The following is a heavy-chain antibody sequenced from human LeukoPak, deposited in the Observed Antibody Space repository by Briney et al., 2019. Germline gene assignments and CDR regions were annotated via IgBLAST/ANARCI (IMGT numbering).Heavy chain of an antibody. CDR3: AKLVKSSLSFG. CDR2: ISYDGSNK. V-gene: IGHV3-30*18. J-gene: IGHJ4*02. CDR1: GFTFSSYG. Sequence: GGSLRLSCAASGFTFSSYGMHWVRQAPGKGLEWVAVISYDGSNKYYADSVKGRFTISRDNSKNTLYLQMNSLRAEDTAVYYCAKLVKSSLSFGWGQGTLVTVSS. D-gene: IGHD2-21*01.